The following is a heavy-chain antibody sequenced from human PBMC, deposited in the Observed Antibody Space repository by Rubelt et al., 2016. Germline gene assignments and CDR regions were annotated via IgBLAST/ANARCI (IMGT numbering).Heavy chain of an antibody. CDR2: ISAYNGNT. V-gene: IGHV1-18*01. J-gene: IGHJ4*02. D-gene: IGHD3-22*01. CDR1: GYTFTSYG. CDR3: ARVEYYYDSSGYSDY. Sequence: QVQLVQSGAEVKKPGASVKVSCKASGYTFTSYGISWVRQAPGQGLEWMGWISAYNGNTNYEQKLQGRVTMTTDTSTSTAYMGLRSLRSDDTAVYYGARVEYYYDSSGYSDYWGQGTLVTVSS.